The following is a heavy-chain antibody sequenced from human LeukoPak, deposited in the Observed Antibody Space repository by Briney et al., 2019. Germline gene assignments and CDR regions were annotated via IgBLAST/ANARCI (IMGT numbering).Heavy chain of an antibody. CDR3: ARTYCSSTSCYTPWFDP. CDR2: ITSSSSYI. D-gene: IGHD2-2*02. CDR1: GFTFSTYS. Sequence: GGSLRLSCAASGFTFSTYSMNWVLQAPGKVLEWVSPITSSSSYIYYADSLKGRFTISRDNAKNSLYLQMNSLRAEDTAVYYCARTYCSSTSCYTPWFDPWGQGTLVTVSS. J-gene: IGHJ5*02. V-gene: IGHV3-21*01.